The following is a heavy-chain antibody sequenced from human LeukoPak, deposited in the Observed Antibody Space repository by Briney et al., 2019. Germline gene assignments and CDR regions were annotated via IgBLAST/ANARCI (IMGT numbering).Heavy chain of an antibody. CDR3: ARTTEGGYTYGYFYYYYMDV. CDR2: IYYSGST. V-gene: IGHV4-59*01. CDR1: GGSISNYY. J-gene: IGHJ6*03. D-gene: IGHD5-18*01. Sequence: AETLSLTCTVSGGSISNYYWSWIRQPPGKGLEWIGYIYYSGSTNYKSSLKSRVTISVDTSKNQFSLKLSSVTAADTAVYYCARTTEGGYTYGYFYYYYMDVWGKGTTVTISS.